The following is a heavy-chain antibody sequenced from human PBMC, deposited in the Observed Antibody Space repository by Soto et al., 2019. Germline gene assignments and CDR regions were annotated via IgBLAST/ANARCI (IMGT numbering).Heavy chain of an antibody. V-gene: IGHV1-3*01. CDR1: GYTFTSYA. Sequence: ASVKVSCKASGYTFTSYAMHWVRQAPGQRLEWMGWINAGNGNTKYSQKFQGRVTITRDTSASTAYMELSSLRSEDTAVYYCARGDCTGAYCYSWPFNYGVDVWGQGTTVTVSS. J-gene: IGHJ6*02. D-gene: IGHD2-15*01. CDR3: ARGDCTGAYCYSWPFNYGVDV. CDR2: INAGNGNT.